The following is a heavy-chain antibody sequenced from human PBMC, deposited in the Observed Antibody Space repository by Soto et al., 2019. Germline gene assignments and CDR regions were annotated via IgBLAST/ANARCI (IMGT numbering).Heavy chain of an antibody. D-gene: IGHD4-17*01. Sequence: QVPLVESGGGVVQPGTSLRLSCAASGFSFSSYGMHWVRQAPGKGLEWVAVVWYDGSNKYYADSVKGRFTISRDNXKNTLYLQMNSLRAEDTAVYYCARNPRPTYGDYADYWGQGTLVTVSS. CDR3: ARNPRPTYGDYADY. CDR1: GFSFSSYG. J-gene: IGHJ4*02. V-gene: IGHV3-33*01. CDR2: VWYDGSNK.